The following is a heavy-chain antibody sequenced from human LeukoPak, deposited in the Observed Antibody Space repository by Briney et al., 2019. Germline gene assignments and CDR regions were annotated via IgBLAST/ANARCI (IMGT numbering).Heavy chain of an antibody. Sequence: GASLKVSCKVSGSTLSDLSIHWVRQAPGKGLEYVGGSDTEDGETFHAQNFQGRITMTEDKSINTAYMELSSLRSEDTAAYYCVTDRARLFWYFDLWGRGTLVTVSS. D-gene: IGHD2-21*02. J-gene: IGHJ2*01. CDR2: SDTEDGET. CDR1: GSTLSDLS. CDR3: VTDRARLFWYFDL. V-gene: IGHV1-24*01.